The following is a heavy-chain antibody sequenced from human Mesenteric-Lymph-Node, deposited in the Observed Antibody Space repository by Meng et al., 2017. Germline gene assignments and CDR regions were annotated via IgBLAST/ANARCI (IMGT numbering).Heavy chain of an antibody. J-gene: IGHJ3*02. CDR3: ARVRRGYSPNAFDI. Sequence: GESLKISCAASGFTFKNARISWVRQAPGSGLEWVATIKEDGSQKYSVDSVEGRFTISRDNAKSSLFLQMNSLRAEDTAVYYCARVRRGYSPNAFDIWGQGTMVT. CDR1: GFTFKNAR. V-gene: IGHV3-7*01. D-gene: IGHD5-18*01. CDR2: IKEDGSQK.